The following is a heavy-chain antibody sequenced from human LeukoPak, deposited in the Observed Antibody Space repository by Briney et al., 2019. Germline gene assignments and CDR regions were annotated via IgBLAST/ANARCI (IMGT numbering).Heavy chain of an antibody. Sequence: GTSLRLSCAASGITFNAIHWVRQAPGKGLEWVALTWYDGRNKYYADSVKGRFTISIDNSKNMVYLHMNSLRAEDTAVYYCARDQRPYNWFDPWGQGTLVTVSS. CDR2: TWYDGRNK. CDR3: ARDQRPYNWFDP. V-gene: IGHV3-33*01. J-gene: IGHJ5*02. CDR1: GITFNA.